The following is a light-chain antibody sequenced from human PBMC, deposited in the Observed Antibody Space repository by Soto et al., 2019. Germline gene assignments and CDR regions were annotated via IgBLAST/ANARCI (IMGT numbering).Light chain of an antibody. J-gene: IGKJ4*01. V-gene: IGKV3-11*01. CDR3: QQRSVWPLT. CDR1: PSVTSF. Sequence: EIVLTQSPATLSLSPGERATLSCRASPSVTSFLAWYQQKPGQAPRLLIYGAFNRATGIPARFSGSGSGTDFTLTISSLEPEDFAVYYCQQRSVWPLTFGGGTKVDI. CDR2: GAF.